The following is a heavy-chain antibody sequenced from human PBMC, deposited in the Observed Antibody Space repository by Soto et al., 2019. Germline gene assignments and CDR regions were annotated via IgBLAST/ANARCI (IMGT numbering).Heavy chain of an antibody. CDR2: IDWDDDK. Sequence: SALKLVSTTHTLTLTCTFTGFSLSTSGMCVSWIRQPPGKALEWLELIDWDDDKYFSTSLKTRLTIAKDTSKNQVVLTMTNMDPVDTSTYSCARVTAIEANWFDPWGQGTLVTVSS. J-gene: IGHJ5*02. CDR1: GFSLSTSGMC. V-gene: IGHV2-70*01. D-gene: IGHD5-18*01. CDR3: ARVTAIEANWFDP.